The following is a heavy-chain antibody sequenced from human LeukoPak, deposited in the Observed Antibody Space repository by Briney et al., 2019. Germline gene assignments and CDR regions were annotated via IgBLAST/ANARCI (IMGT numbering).Heavy chain of an antibody. CDR3: TTDIPVVTPFDY. Sequence: GGSLRLSCAASGFTVSSYYMNWVRQAPGKGLEWVGRIKSKTDGGTTDYAAPVKGRFTISRDDSKNTLYLQMNSLKTEDTAVYYCTTDIPVVTPFDYWGQGTLVTVSS. V-gene: IGHV3-15*01. J-gene: IGHJ4*02. CDR2: IKSKTDGGTT. CDR1: GFTVSSYY. D-gene: IGHD4-23*01.